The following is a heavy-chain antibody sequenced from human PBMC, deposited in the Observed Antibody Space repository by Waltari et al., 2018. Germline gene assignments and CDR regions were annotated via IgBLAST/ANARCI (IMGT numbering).Heavy chain of an antibody. Sequence: QVQLVQSGAEVKKPGASVKVSCKASGYTFTGYYLHWVRQAPGQGLAWWGCINLNSGGTNYAQKVQGRVTMTRDTSISTAYMELSRLRSDDTAVYYCARVGATVNWFDPWGQGTLVTVSS. V-gene: IGHV1-2*02. CDR3: ARVGATVNWFDP. J-gene: IGHJ5*02. D-gene: IGHD1-26*01. CDR2: INLNSGGT. CDR1: GYTFTGYY.